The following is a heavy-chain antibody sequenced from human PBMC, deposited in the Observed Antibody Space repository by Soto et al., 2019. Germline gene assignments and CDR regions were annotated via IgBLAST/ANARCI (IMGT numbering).Heavy chain of an antibody. Sequence: QVQLVESGGGLVKPGGSLRLSCTASGFTFTDHYMTWIRQAPGKGLEWVSYINSGGSNIDYADSVRGRFTISRDNAKNSVYLQMSSLRAEDTAIYYCARDMRGANWGQGTLVIVSS. J-gene: IGHJ4*02. V-gene: IGHV3-11*01. CDR3: ARDMRGAN. D-gene: IGHD3-10*01. CDR2: INSGGSNI. CDR1: GFTFTDHY.